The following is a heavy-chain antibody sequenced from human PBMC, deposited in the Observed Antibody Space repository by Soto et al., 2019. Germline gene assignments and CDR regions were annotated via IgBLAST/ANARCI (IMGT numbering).Heavy chain of an antibody. J-gene: IGHJ4*02. D-gene: IGHD1-26*01. CDR3: ARCVVGATAFDY. CDR2: IYSGGST. Sequence: GGSLRLSCAASGFTVSSTYMSWVRQAPGKGLEWVSVIYSGGSTYYTDSVKGRFTISRDNSQNTLYLQMNSLRAEDTAIYYCARCVVGATAFDYWGQGTLVTVSS. V-gene: IGHV3-66*01. CDR1: GFTVSSTY.